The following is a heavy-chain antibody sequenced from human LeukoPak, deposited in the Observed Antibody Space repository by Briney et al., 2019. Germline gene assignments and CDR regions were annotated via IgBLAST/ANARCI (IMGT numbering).Heavy chain of an antibody. CDR1: GGSISSYY. J-gene: IGHJ4*02. V-gene: IGHV4-59*06. CDR3: ARSRVAGTTNFDY. CDR2: IYYSGST. D-gene: IGHD6-19*01. Sequence: SETLSLTCTVSGGSISSYYWSLIRQHPGKGLEWIGYIYYSGSTYYNPSLKSRVTISVDTSKNQFSLKLSSVTAADTAVYYCARSRVAGTTNFDYWGQGTLVTVSS.